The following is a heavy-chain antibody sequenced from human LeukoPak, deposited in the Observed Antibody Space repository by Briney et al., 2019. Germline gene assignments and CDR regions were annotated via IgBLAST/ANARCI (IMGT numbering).Heavy chain of an antibody. Sequence: SETLSLTCTVSGGSISSSSYYWGWLRQPPGKGLEWIGSIYCSGSTYYNPSLKSRVTISVDTSKNQFSLKLSSVTAADTAVYYCARLSPFYYYYGMDVWGQGTTVTVSS. CDR3: ARLSPFYYYYGMDV. CDR2: IYCSGST. J-gene: IGHJ6*02. V-gene: IGHV4-39*01. CDR1: GGSISSSSYY.